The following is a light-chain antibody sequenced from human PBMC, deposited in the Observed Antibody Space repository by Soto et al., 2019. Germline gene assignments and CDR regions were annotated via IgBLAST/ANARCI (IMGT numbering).Light chain of an antibody. CDR2: SAS. CDR1: QSVSSSH. CDR3: QRYGG. J-gene: IGKJ1*01. Sequence: IVLTQSPGTLSLSPGERATLSCRASQSVSSSHLAWYQQKPGQAPRLLIYSASSRATGIPDRFSGSGSGTDFTLTISRLEPEDFAVYYCQRYGGFGQGTKVEIK. V-gene: IGKV3-20*01.